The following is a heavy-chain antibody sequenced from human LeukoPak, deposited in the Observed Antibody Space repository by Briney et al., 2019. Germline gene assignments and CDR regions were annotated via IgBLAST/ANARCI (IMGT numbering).Heavy chain of an antibody. CDR3: ARAVYSSSALDY. CDR2: IYYSGST. D-gene: IGHD6-13*01. Sequence: SSETLSLTCTVSGGSISSYYWSWIRQSPGKGLEWIGYIYYSGSTNYNPSLKSRVTISVDTSKNQFSLKLNSVTAADTAVYYCARAVYSSSALDYWGQGTLVTVSS. CDR1: GGSISSYY. J-gene: IGHJ4*02. V-gene: IGHV4-59*01.